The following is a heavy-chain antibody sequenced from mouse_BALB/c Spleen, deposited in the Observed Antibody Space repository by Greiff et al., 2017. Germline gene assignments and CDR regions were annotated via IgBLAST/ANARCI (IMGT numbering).Heavy chain of an antibody. J-gene: IGHJ2*01. CDR2: ISSGGSYT. V-gene: IGHV5-9-3*01. Sequence: EVKLVESGGGLVKPGGSLKLSCAASGFTFSSYAMSWVRQTPEKRLEWVATISSGGSYTYYPDSVKGRFTISRDNAKNTLYLQMSSLRSEDTAMYYCASYYRYDSYFDYWGQGTTLTVSS. CDR3: ASYYRYDSYFDY. CDR1: GFTFSSYA. D-gene: IGHD2-14*01.